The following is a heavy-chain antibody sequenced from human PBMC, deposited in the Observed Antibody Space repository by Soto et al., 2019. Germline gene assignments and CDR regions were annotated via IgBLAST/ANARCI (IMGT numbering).Heavy chain of an antibody. D-gene: IGHD3-10*01. V-gene: IGHV3-72*01. CDR2: IKNKAQSYTT. Sequence: GGSLRLSCAASGFSFTDYYMDWVRQAPGKGLEWVGRIKNKAQSYTTEYAASVKGRFTISRDDSINSLYLQMNSLNTEDTALYFWTRDRHGPGSFDFCGQGTVVSVSS. CDR1: GFSFTDYY. CDR3: TRDRHGPGSFDF. J-gene: IGHJ4*02.